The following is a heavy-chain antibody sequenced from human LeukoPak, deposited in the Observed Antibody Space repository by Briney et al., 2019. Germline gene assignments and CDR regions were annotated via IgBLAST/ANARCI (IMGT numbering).Heavy chain of an antibody. V-gene: IGHV1-2*02. J-gene: IGHJ3*02. CDR3: ARSSAYYNEADI. D-gene: IGHD1-26*01. CDR1: GYSFTGYF. Sequence: VASVKVSCKASGYSFTGYFIHWVRQAPGQGLEWMGWINPNSGGTNYAPRFQGRVTMARDTSISTAYMELSSLRSEDTAMYYCARSSAYYNEADIWGQGTMVTVSS. CDR2: INPNSGGT.